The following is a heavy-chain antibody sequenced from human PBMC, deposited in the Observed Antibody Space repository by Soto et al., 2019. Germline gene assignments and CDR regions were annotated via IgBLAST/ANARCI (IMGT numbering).Heavy chain of an antibody. CDR2: ISGSGGST. CDR1: VFTSSSDA. D-gene: IGHD2-2*02. J-gene: IGHJ6*02. V-gene: IGHV3-23*01. CDR3: AKRHCSSTSCYTGGYYYYGMDV. Sequence: RGSLSLSCAASVFTSSSDATSCVRQAPEKVLEWVSAISGSGGSTYYADSVKGRFTISRDNSKNTLYLQMNSLRAEDTAVYYCAKRHCSSTSCYTGGYYYYGMDVWGQGTTVTVSS.